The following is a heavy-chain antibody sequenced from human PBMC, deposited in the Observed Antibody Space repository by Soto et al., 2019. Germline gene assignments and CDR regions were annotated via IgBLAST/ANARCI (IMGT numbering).Heavy chain of an antibody. CDR2: IKSKTDGGTT. CDR3: TTLIRLWELAPY. D-gene: IGHD1-26*01. V-gene: IGHV3-15*07. J-gene: IGHJ4*02. CDR1: GVSLRNAW. Sequence: GGCMGLSCAASGVSLRNAWMNWVRQAPGKGLEWVGRIKSKTDGGTTDYAAPVKGRFTISRDDSKNTLYLQMNSLKTEDTAVYYCTTLIRLWELAPYWGQGTLVTVSS.